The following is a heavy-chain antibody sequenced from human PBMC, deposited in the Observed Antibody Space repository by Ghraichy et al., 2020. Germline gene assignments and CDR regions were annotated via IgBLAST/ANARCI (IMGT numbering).Heavy chain of an antibody. CDR1: GFTFSTYS. Sequence: LSLTCATSGFTFSTYSLNWVRQAPGKGLEWVAYFGSGGNIYYADSVRGRFTISRDNAKNSLTLQMDSLRDEDTAVYYCARDRSGAWRPDAFDIWGQGTMVIVS. J-gene: IGHJ3*02. V-gene: IGHV3-48*02. CDR2: FGSGGNI. D-gene: IGHD2-21*02. CDR3: ARDRSGAWRPDAFDI.